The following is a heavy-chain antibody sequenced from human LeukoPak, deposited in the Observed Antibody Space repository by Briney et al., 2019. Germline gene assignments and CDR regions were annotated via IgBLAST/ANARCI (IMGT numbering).Heavy chain of an antibody. Sequence: SETLSLTCTVSGGSISSGGYYWSWIRQPPGKGLEWIGYIYHSGSTYYNPSLKSRVTISVDRSKNQFSLKLSSVTAADTAVYYCARDGGGAPFDYWGQGTLVTVSS. CDR1: GGSISSGGYY. D-gene: IGHD3-16*01. CDR3: ARDGGGAPFDY. CDR2: IYHSGST. J-gene: IGHJ4*02. V-gene: IGHV4-30-2*01.